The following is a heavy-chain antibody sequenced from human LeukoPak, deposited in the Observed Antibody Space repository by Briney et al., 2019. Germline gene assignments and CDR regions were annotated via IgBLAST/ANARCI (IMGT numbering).Heavy chain of an antibody. CDR1: GGTFSSYA. Sequence: SVKVSCKASGGTFSSYAISWVRQAPGQGLEWMGRIIPILGIANYAQKFQGRVTITADKSTSTAYMELSSLRSEDTAVYYCARDSPLGIAAAGTFDYWGQGTLVTVSS. CDR2: IIPILGIA. D-gene: IGHD6-13*01. CDR3: ARDSPLGIAAAGTFDY. V-gene: IGHV1-69*04. J-gene: IGHJ4*02.